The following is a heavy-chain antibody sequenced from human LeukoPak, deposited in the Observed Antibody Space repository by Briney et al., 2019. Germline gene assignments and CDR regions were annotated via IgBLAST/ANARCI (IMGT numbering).Heavy chain of an antibody. D-gene: IGHD1-14*01. Sequence: GGSLRLSCAASGFIFRTYGIHWVRQAPGKGLQWVAFIGYDGTKKSYADSVKGRFTTSRDNSKNTVDLQMNSLRVEDMARYYCVKDFSSPYPPVDFQHWGRGTLVTVSS. J-gene: IGHJ1*01. CDR1: GFIFRTYG. CDR2: IGYDGTKK. V-gene: IGHV3-30*02. CDR3: VKDFSSPYPPVDFQH.